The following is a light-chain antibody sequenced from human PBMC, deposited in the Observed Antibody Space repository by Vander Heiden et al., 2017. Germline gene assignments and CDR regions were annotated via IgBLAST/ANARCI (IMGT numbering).Light chain of an antibody. CDR3: QQNDRSPYT. Sequence: DSQMTQSPSSLSASVGDRVTITCRASQSMSSYLNWYQQKPGKAPNLLIYAAATLQSGVPSRFRGSGAGTDCTLTSSRLQPEDCATYYCQQNDRSPYTFGQGTKLEIK. CDR1: QSMSSY. CDR2: AAA. V-gene: IGKV1-39*01. J-gene: IGKJ2*01.